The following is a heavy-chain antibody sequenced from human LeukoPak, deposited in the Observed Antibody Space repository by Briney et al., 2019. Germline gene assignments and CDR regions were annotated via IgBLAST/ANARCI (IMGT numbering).Heavy chain of an antibody. CDR3: VRGGAARLHFQN. D-gene: IGHD6-6*01. CDR1: GFTFSSYA. J-gene: IGHJ1*01. CDR2: ISYDGSNK. Sequence: PGGSLRLSCAASGFTFSSYAIHWVRQAPGKGLEWVAVISYDGSNKYYADSVKGRFTISRDTSKDTLYLQMNSLRAEDTAVYYCVRGGAARLHFQNWGQGTLVTVSS. V-gene: IGHV3-30-3*01.